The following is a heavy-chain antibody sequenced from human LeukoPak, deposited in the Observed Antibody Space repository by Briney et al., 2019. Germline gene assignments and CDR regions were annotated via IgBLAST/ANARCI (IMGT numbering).Heavy chain of an antibody. D-gene: IGHD3-16*01. CDR1: GLSLSNYP. J-gene: IGHJ6*02. V-gene: IGHV3-30*04. CDR3: ARDGQNDSPYSMDV. CDR2: ISYGGVFK. Sequence: GGSLRLSCEASGLSLSNYPMHWVRQTPGKGLEWMAFISYGGVFKQYADSVKGRFTVSRDNSKNTLYLQMSSLRAEDTAMYYCARDGQNDSPYSMDVWGQGTTVTVSS.